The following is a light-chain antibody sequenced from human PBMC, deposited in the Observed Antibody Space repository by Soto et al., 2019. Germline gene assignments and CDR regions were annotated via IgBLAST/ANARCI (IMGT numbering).Light chain of an antibody. Sequence: QYALTQPPSASGSPGQSVTISCTGTSSDVGGYNYVSWYQQHPGKAPKLMIYEVTKRPSGVPDRFSGSKSGNTASLTVSGLQAEDEADYYCSSYAGSGEVFGGGTKLTVL. V-gene: IGLV2-8*01. J-gene: IGLJ2*01. CDR2: EVT. CDR1: SSDVGGYNY. CDR3: SSYAGSGEV.